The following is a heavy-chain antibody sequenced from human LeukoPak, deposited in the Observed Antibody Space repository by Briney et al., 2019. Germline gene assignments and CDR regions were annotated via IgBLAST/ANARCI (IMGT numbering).Heavy chain of an antibody. Sequence: GGSLRLSCAASGFTFSDNYMSWIRQAPGKGLEWVSYISSSGSTIYYADSVKGRFTISRDNAKNSLYLQMNSLRAEDTAVYYCARASHCSSTSCYHFDYWGQGTLVTVSS. V-gene: IGHV3-11*01. J-gene: IGHJ4*02. CDR3: ARASHCSSTSCYHFDY. CDR1: GFTFSDNY. D-gene: IGHD2-2*01. CDR2: ISSSGSTI.